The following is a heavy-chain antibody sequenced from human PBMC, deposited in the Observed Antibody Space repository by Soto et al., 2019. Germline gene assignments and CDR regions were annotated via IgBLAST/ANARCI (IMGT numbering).Heavy chain of an antibody. Sequence: GGSLRLSCAASGFTFSSYAMSWVRQAPGKGLEWVSAISGSGGSTYYADSVKGRFTISRDNSKNTLYLQMNSLRAEDTAVYYCATAFPIQYSSGWYRGMRGGAFDIWGQGTMVTVSS. CDR3: ATAFPIQYSSGWYRGMRGGAFDI. CDR1: GFTFSSYA. V-gene: IGHV3-23*01. D-gene: IGHD6-19*01. CDR2: ISGSGGST. J-gene: IGHJ3*02.